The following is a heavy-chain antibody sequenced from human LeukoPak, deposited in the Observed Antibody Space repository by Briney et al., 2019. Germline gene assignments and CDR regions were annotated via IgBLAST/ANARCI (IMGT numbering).Heavy chain of an antibody. CDR1: GFTVSSNY. D-gene: IGHD6-19*01. CDR2: IYSGGST. Sequence: GGSLRLSCAASGFTVSSNYMSWVRQAPGKGLEWVSVIYSGGSTYYADSVKGRFTISRDNSKNTLYLQMNSLRAEDTAVYYCASTTAVAGPEYFQHWGQGTLVNVSS. V-gene: IGHV3-53*01. J-gene: IGHJ1*01. CDR3: ASTTAVAGPEYFQH.